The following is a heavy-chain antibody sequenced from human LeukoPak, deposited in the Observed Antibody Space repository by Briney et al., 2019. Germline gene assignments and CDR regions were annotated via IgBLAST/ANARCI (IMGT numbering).Heavy chain of an antibody. V-gene: IGHV4-61*01. D-gene: IGHD3-22*01. CDR1: GGSVSSGSYY. CDR3: ARATYYYDSSRHKSYYFDY. Sequence: SETLSLTCTVSGGSVSSGSYYWSWIRQPPGKGLEWIGYIYYSGSTNYNPSLKSRVTISVDTSKNQFSLKLSSVTAADTAVYYCARATYYYDSSRHKSYYFDYWGQGTLVTVSS. CDR2: IYYSGST. J-gene: IGHJ4*02.